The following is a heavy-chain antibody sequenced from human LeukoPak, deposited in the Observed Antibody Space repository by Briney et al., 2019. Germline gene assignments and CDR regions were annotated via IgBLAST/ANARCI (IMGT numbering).Heavy chain of an antibody. CDR2: ISYDGSNK. J-gene: IGHJ4*02. CDR3: ARAGIAAGLFDY. Sequence: GGSLRLSCAASGFTLSSYAMHWVRQAPGKGLEWVAVISYDGSNKYYADSVKGRFTISRDNSKNTLYLQMNSLRAEDTAVYYCARAGIAAGLFDYWGQGTLVTVSS. CDR1: GFTLSSYA. D-gene: IGHD6-13*01. V-gene: IGHV3-30*04.